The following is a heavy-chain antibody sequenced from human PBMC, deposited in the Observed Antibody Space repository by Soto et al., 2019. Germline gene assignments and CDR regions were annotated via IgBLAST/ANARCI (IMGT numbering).Heavy chain of an antibody. CDR1: GFTFSSYG. D-gene: IGHD4-17*01. V-gene: IGHV3-30*18. CDR3: AKVKDYGLYYYYGMDV. Sequence: GGSLRLSCAASGFTFSSYGMHWVRQAPGKGLEWVAVISYDGSNKYYADSVKGRFTISRDNSKNTLYLQMNSLRAEDTAVYYCAKVKDYGLYYYYGMDVWGQGTTVTVSS. J-gene: IGHJ6*02. CDR2: ISYDGSNK.